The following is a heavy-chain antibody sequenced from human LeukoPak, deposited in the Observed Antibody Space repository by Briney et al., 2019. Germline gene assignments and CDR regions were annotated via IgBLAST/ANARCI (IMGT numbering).Heavy chain of an antibody. V-gene: IGHV4-34*01. CDR2: INHSGST. Sequence: SSETLSLTCAVYGGSFSGYYWSWIRQPPGKGLEWIGEINHSGSTNYNPSLKSRVTISVDTSKNQFSLKLSSVTAADTAVYYCARLHCSSSSCSKWDYWGQGTLVTVSP. CDR1: GGSFSGYY. CDR3: ARLHCSSSSCSKWDY. D-gene: IGHD2-2*01. J-gene: IGHJ4*02.